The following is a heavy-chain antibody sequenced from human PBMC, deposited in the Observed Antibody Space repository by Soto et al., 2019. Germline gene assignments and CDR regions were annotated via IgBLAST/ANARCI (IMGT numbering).Heavy chain of an antibody. CDR1: GGSISSYY. CDR3: ARMGYDSSGYYLNFDY. D-gene: IGHD3-22*01. CDR2: IYYSGST. Sequence: SSETLSLTCTVSGGSISSYYWSWIRQPPGKGLEWIGYIYYSGSTNYNPSLKSRVTISVDTSKNQFSLKLSSVTAADTAVYYCARMGYDSSGYYLNFDYWGQGTLVTVSS. J-gene: IGHJ4*02. V-gene: IGHV4-59*01.